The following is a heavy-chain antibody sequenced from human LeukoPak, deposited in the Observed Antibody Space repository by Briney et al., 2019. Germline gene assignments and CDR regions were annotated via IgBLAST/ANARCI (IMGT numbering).Heavy chain of an antibody. D-gene: IGHD4-11*01. J-gene: IGHJ6*03. CDR1: GGSINNNHYY. CDR3: ARDGGYSNPYYYYYYYMDF. CDR2: IYYSGST. V-gene: IGHV4-39*07. Sequence: SETLSLTCTVSGGSINNNHYYWGWIRQPPRKGLEWIGSIYYSGSTYYNPSLKSRVTISVDTSENHFSLKLSSVTAADTAVYYCARDGGYSNPYYYYYYYMDFWGKGTTVTVSS.